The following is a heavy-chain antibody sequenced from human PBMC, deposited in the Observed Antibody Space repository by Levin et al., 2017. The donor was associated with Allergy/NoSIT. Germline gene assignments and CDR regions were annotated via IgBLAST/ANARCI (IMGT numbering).Heavy chain of an antibody. V-gene: IGHV5-51*01. CDR2: IYPADSET. Sequence: KRGESLKISCKGSGYRFTSYWVGWVRQMPGQGLEWMGIIYPADSETRYSPSFQGQVTISADKSITTAYLQWSSLKASDTALYYCARFTGSAYYFDFWGQGTLVTVSS. CDR1: GYRFTSYW. D-gene: IGHD3-10*01. J-gene: IGHJ4*02. CDR3: ARFTGSAYYFDF.